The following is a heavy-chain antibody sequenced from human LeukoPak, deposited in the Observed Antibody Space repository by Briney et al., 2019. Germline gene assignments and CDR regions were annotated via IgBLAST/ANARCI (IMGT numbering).Heavy chain of an antibody. V-gene: IGHV4-59*01. J-gene: IGHJ5*02. D-gene: IGHD3-10*01. Sequence: PSETLSLTCTVSGGSISSYYWSWIRQSPGKGLEWIGYIYYSGSTNYNPSLKSRVTISVDTSKNQFSLKLSSVTAADTAVYYCARGRYYYGSGNWFDPWGQGTLVTVSS. CDR1: GGSISSYY. CDR3: ARGRYYYGSGNWFDP. CDR2: IYYSGST.